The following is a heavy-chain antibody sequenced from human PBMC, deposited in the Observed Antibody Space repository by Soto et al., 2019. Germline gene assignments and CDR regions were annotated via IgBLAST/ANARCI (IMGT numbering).Heavy chain of an antibody. D-gene: IGHD6-19*01. CDR1: GYTFTSYD. CDR2: MNPNSGNT. Sequence: QVQLVQSGAEVKKPGASVKVSCKASGYTFTSYDINWVRQATGQGLEWMGWMNPNSGNTGYAQKVQGRVTMTSNTSISTAYMELSSLRSEDTAVYYCARTPKYSSGWTYYYYGMDVWGQGTTVTVSS. V-gene: IGHV1-8*01. J-gene: IGHJ6*02. CDR3: ARTPKYSSGWTYYYYGMDV.